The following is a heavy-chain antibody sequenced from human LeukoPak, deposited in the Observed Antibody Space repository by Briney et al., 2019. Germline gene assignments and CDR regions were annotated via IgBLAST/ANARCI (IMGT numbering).Heavy chain of an antibody. Sequence: ASVKVSCKASGYTFTDYYMHWVRQAPGQGLEWMGWINPYSGDTNYAQKFQGRVTVTRDTSISTAYMELSRLRSDDTAVYYCATGDSGDYLVLTYWGRGTLVTVSS. CDR1: GYTFTDYY. CDR3: ATGDSGDYLVLTY. D-gene: IGHD4-17*01. V-gene: IGHV1-2*02. CDR2: INPYSGDT. J-gene: IGHJ4*02.